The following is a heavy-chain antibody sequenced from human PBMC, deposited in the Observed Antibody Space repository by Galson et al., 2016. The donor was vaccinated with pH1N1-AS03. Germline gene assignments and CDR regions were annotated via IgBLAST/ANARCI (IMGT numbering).Heavy chain of an antibody. CDR1: GFSLTTTGLG. CDR3: VRRGSDYGEPGAFDI. Sequence: PALVKPTQTLTLTCTFSGFSLTTTGLGVGWIRQPPGKALEWLALIYWDDDQRYSPSLKNRLTITKDTFRHQVVLTLTNVDPVDTATYYCVRRGSDYGEPGAFDIWGQGTMVTVS. J-gene: IGHJ3*02. CDR2: IYWDDDQ. D-gene: IGHD4-17*01. V-gene: IGHV2-5*02.